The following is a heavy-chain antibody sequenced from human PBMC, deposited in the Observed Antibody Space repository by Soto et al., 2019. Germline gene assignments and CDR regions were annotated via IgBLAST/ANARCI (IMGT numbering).Heavy chain of an antibody. V-gene: IGHV4-61*01. D-gene: IGHD6-19*01. CDR1: GGSVSSGSYY. CDR2: IYYSGST. CDR3: ARDHPVAGLDY. J-gene: IGHJ4*02. Sequence: PSETLSLTCTVSGGSVSSGSYYWSWIRQPPGKGLEWIGYIYYSGSTNYNPSLKSRVTISVDTSKNQFSLKLSSVTAADTAVYYCARDHPVAGLDYWGQGTLVTVSS.